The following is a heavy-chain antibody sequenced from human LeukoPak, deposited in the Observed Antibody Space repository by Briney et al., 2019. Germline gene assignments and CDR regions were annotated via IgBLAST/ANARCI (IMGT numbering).Heavy chain of an antibody. Sequence: WGSLRLSCAASGFTFSSYAMSWVRQAPGKGLEWVSAIGGGGDRTYYADSAKGRFTISRDNSKNTLYLQMNSLRAEDTAVYYCAKKKGGPIVVAGYFDFWGQGALVTVSS. CDR3: AKKKGGPIVVAGYFDF. J-gene: IGHJ4*02. CDR1: GFTFSSYA. CDR2: IGGGGDRT. D-gene: IGHD6-19*01. V-gene: IGHV3-23*01.